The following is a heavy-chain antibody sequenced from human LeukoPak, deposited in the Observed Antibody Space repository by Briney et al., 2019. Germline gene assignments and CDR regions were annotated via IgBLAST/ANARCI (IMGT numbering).Heavy chain of an antibody. CDR3: ARGMGYCSSTSCRRKPRFDP. CDR2: INHSGST. J-gene: IGHJ5*02. CDR1: GGSFSGYY. Sequence: SETLSLTCAVYGGSFSGYYWSWIRQPPGKGLKWIGEINHSGSTNYNPSLKSRVTISVDTSKNQFSLKLSSVTAADTAVYYCARGMGYCSSTSCRRKPRFDPWGQGTLVTVSS. D-gene: IGHD2-2*01. V-gene: IGHV4-34*01.